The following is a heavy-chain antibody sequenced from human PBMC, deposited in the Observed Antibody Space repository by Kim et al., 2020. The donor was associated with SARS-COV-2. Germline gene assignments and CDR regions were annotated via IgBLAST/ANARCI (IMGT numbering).Heavy chain of an antibody. Sequence: GGSLRLSCAASGFTFSSYWMSWVRQAPGKGLEWVANIKQDGSEKYYVDSVKGRFTISRDNAKNSLYLQMNSLRAEDTAVYYCARDYYDSSGYYYDYWGQGTLVTVSS. CDR1: GFTFSSYW. CDR3: ARDYYDSSGYYYDY. D-gene: IGHD3-22*01. CDR2: IKQDGSEK. V-gene: IGHV3-7*01. J-gene: IGHJ4*02.